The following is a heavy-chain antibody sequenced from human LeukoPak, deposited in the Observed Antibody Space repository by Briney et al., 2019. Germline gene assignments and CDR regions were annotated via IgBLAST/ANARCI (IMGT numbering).Heavy chain of an antibody. CDR2: IKQDGSVK. Sequence: GSLRLSCAASGFTFTNYWVGWVRQAPGRGLEWVANIKQDGSVKYYVDSVKGRFTISRDNAENSLYLQMNSLRVEDTAVYYCTSYGSGSSSHDYWGQGTLVTVPS. D-gene: IGHD3-10*01. V-gene: IGHV3-7*01. J-gene: IGHJ4*02. CDR3: TSYGSGSSSHDY. CDR1: GFTFTNYW.